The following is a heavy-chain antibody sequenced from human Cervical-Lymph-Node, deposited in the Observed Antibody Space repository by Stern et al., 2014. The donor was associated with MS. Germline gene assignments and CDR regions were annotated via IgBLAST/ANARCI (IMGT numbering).Heavy chain of an antibody. D-gene: IGHD3-16*01. CDR1: GFSFSSYA. Sequence: VQLVESGGGLVQPGGSLRLSCAASGFSFSSYAMSCVRQAPGKGLDCVSAISASGGSTYYADSVKGRFTISRDNSKNTLYLQMNSLRAEDTAVYYCAKDRSYDYVWGSLDYWGQGTLVTVSS. CDR3: AKDRSYDYVWGSLDY. J-gene: IGHJ4*02. V-gene: IGHV3-23*04. CDR2: ISASGGST.